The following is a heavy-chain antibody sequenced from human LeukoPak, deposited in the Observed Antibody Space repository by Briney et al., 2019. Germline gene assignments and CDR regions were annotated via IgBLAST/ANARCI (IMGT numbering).Heavy chain of an antibody. CDR2: IIPIFGTA. Sequence: AAVKVSRKASGGTFSSYAISWVRQAPGQGLEWMGGIIPIFGTANYAQKFQGRVTITADESTSTAYMELSSLRSEDTAVYYCARSFGSGSPWDYYYYGMDVWGKGTTVTVSS. CDR1: GGTFSSYA. V-gene: IGHV1-69*13. D-gene: IGHD3-10*01. CDR3: ARSFGSGSPWDYYYYGMDV. J-gene: IGHJ6*04.